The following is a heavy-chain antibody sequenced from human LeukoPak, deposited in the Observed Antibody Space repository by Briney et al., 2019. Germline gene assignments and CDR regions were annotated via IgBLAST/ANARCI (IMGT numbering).Heavy chain of an antibody. CDR2: INSDGSST. D-gene: IGHD5-12*01. CDR3: ARAAHRTYSGYYGY. V-gene: IGHV3-74*01. Sequence: GGSLRLSCAASGFTSSSYWMHWVRQAPGKGLVWVSRINSDGSSTSYADSVKGRFTISRDNAKNTLYLQMNSLRAEDTAVYYCARAAHRTYSGYYGYWGQGTLVTVSS. CDR1: GFTSSSYW. J-gene: IGHJ4*02.